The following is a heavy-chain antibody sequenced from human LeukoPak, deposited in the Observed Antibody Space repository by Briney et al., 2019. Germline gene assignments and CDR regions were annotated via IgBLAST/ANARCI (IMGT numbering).Heavy chain of an antibody. V-gene: IGHV4-4*09. Sequence: SETLSLTCTVSGGSISSYYWSWIRQPPGKGLEWIGYIYTSGSTNYNPSLKSRVTISVDTSKNQFSLKLSSVTAADTAVYYCARHDSSGYPDYWGQGTLVTVSS. CDR1: GGSISSYY. CDR3: ARHDSSGYPDY. CDR2: IYTSGST. D-gene: IGHD3-22*01. J-gene: IGHJ4*02.